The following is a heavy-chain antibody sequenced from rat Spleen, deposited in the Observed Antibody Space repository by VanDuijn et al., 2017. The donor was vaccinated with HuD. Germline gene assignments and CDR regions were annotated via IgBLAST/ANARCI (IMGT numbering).Heavy chain of an antibody. J-gene: IGHJ4*01. D-gene: IGHD1-2*01. CDR2: ISYDGSST. CDR3: ARRPHYSSYIYVHIDYYVMDA. CDR1: GFIFSNYD. Sequence: EVHLVETGGGLVQPGRSLRLSCVASGFIFSNYDMAWVRQAPTKGLEWVATISYDGSSTYYRDSVKGRFTISRDNAKSTLYLQMDSLRSEDTATYYFARRPHYSSYIYVHIDYYVMDAWGQGASVTVSS. V-gene: IGHV5-29*01.